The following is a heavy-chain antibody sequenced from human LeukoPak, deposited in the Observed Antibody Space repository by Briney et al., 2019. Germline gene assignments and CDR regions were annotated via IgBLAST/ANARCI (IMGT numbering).Heavy chain of an antibody. Sequence: ASVKVSCKASGYTFTGYYMHWVRQAPGQGLEWMGWINPNSGGTNYAQKFQGRVTMTRDTSISTAYMELSRLRSDDTAVYYCARGGSSWYLGEGYFQHWGQGTLVTVSS. V-gene: IGHV1-2*02. CDR1: GYTFTGYY. CDR3: ARGGSSWYLGEGYFQH. J-gene: IGHJ1*01. D-gene: IGHD6-13*01. CDR2: INPNSGGT.